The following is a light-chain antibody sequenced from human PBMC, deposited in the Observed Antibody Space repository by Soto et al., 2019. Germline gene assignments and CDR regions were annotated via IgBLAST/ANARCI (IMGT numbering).Light chain of an antibody. CDR3: SSYAGSNNLYVV. Sequence: QSVLTQPPSASGSPGQSVTISCAGNSSDVGAYNYVSWYQQHPGKAPKLMIYDVSKRPSGVPDRFSGSKSGNTASLTVSGLQAEDEADYYCSSYAGSNNLYVVFGGGTKVTVL. CDR1: SSDVGAYNY. CDR2: DVS. V-gene: IGLV2-8*01. J-gene: IGLJ2*01.